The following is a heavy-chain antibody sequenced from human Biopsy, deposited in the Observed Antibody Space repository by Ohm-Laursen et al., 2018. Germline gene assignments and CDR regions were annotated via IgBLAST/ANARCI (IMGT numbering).Heavy chain of an antibody. J-gene: IGHJ4*02. CDR3: ARRRPIDY. V-gene: IGHV3-11*01. Sequence: SLRLSCAAPGFTFSSYAMSWIRQAPGKGLEWISYISAAGPAMFYADSVRGRFTISRDNANNLLYLQMDSLRAEDTAVYYCARRRPIDYWGQGILVTVSS. CDR1: GFTFSSYA. CDR2: ISAAGPAM.